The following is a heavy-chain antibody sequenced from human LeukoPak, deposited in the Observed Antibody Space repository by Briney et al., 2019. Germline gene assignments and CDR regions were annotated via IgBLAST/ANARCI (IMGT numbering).Heavy chain of an antibody. Sequence: GGSLRLSCAASVFTFSSYGMHWVRQAPGKGLECVTVISYDGSNKYYADSVKGRFTISRDNSKNTLYLQMNSLRAEDTAVYYCKISNSRIHGVDYWGQGTLVTVSS. CDR1: VFTFSSYG. CDR3: KISNSRIHGVDY. D-gene: IGHD2/OR15-2a*01. V-gene: IGHV3-30*03. J-gene: IGHJ4*02. CDR2: ISYDGSNK.